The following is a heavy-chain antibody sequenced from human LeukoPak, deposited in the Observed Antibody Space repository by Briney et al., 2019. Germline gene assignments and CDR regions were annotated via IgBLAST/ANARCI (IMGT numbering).Heavy chain of an antibody. D-gene: IGHD4-17*01. CDR3: AKDRGDFGY. V-gene: IGHV3-23*01. CDR1: GFTFSIYG. CDR2: ISGSGGST. Sequence: GGTLRLSCAASGFTFSIYGMGWVRQAPGKGLEWVSAISGSGGSTYYADSVKGRFTISRDNSKNTLYLQMNSLRAEDTAVYYCAKDRGDFGYWGQGTLVTVSS. J-gene: IGHJ4*02.